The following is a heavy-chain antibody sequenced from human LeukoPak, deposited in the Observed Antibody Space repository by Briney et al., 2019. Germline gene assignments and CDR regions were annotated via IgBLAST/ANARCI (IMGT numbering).Heavy chain of an antibody. Sequence: GESLKISCKGSGYGFTSYWIGWVGQMPGKGLEWMGIIYPGDSDTRYSPSFQGQVTISADKSISTAYLQWSSLQVSDTAMYYCARLDYDSSGYSYYFDYWGQGTLVTVSS. V-gene: IGHV5-51*01. CDR1: GYGFTSYW. CDR3: ARLDYDSSGYSYYFDY. J-gene: IGHJ4*02. D-gene: IGHD3-22*01. CDR2: IYPGDSDT.